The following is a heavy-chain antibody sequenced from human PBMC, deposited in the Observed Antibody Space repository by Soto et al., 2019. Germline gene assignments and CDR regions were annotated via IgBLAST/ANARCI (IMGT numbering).Heavy chain of an antibody. CDR1: GYTFSGFY. CDR2: INPNSGGT. CDR3: ASAAVTGTAGLDF. Sequence: GXSVKDSCKASGYTFSGFYMHWVRQAPGQGLEWMGWINPNSGGTKSAEKFQGRVTMTRDTSISTAYMELSRLTSDDTAVYYCASAAVTGTAGLDFWGQGTQVTVSS. V-gene: IGHV1-2*02. D-gene: IGHD6-19*01. J-gene: IGHJ4*02.